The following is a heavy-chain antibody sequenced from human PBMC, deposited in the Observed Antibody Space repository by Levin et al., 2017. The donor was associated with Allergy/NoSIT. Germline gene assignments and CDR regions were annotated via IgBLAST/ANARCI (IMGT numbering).Heavy chain of an antibody. J-gene: IGHJ4*02. D-gene: IGHD3-3*01. V-gene: IGHV3-9*01. CDR2: ISWNSGSI. CDR3: AKDIYTIFGYFDY. Sequence: GGSLRLSCAASGFTFDDYAMHWVRQAPGKGLEWVSGISWNSGSIGYADSVKGRFTISRDNAKNSLYLQMNSLRAEDTALYYCAKDIYTIFGYFDYWGQGTLVTVSS. CDR1: GFTFDDYA.